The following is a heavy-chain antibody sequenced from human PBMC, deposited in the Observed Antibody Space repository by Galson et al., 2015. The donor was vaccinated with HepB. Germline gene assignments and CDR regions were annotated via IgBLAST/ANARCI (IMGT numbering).Heavy chain of an antibody. Sequence: SLRLSCAASGFTFSSYWVDWVRQAPGKGLEWVGVISYDGNNKYYGDSVRGRFTISRDNSKNTLYLEMNSLRTDDTAVYYCAREKVAAVLSDALDTWGQGTLVAASS. CDR3: AREKVAAVLSDALDT. CDR2: ISYDGNNK. J-gene: IGHJ5*02. CDR1: GFTFSSYW. V-gene: IGHV3-30*03. D-gene: IGHD6-13*01.